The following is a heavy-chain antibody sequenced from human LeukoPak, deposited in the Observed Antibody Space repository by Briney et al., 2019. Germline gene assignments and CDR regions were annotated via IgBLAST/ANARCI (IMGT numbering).Heavy chain of an antibody. D-gene: IGHD3-10*01. CDR1: GCTLTELS. Sequence: ASVKVSCKVSGCTLTELSMHWVRQAPGKGLEWMGGFDPEDGETIYAQKFQGRVTMTEDTSTDTAYTELSSLRSEDTAVYYCATGFGDAYYFDYWGQGTLVTVSS. CDR2: FDPEDGET. CDR3: ATGFGDAYYFDY. J-gene: IGHJ4*02. V-gene: IGHV1-24*01.